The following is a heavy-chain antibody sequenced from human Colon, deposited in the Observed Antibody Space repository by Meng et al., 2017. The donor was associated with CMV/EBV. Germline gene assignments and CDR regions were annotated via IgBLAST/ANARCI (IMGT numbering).Heavy chain of an antibody. CDR2: IHSNGNT. J-gene: IGHJ4*02. V-gene: IGHV4-59*08. CDR1: GVSISNDY. D-gene: IGHD2-15*01. Sequence: GSLRLSCTVSGVSISNDYWGWIRQPPGKGLEWIAYIHSNGNTNYNPSLKHRVTISLDTSRNQFSLKLSSVIAADTAVYYCARRQWSANFDLWGQGALVTVSS. CDR3: ARRQWSANFDL.